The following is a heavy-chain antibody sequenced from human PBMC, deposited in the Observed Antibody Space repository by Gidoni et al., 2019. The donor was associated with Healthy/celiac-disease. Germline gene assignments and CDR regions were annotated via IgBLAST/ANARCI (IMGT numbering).Heavy chain of an antibody. CDR2: ISSSSSYI. J-gene: IGHJ3*02. D-gene: IGHD1-7*01. CDR1: GVTFRSYS. V-gene: IGHV3-21*01. CDR3: ARDSSLTGTTNAFDI. Sequence: EVQLVESGGGLVKPGGSLRLSCAASGVTFRSYSMNWVRQAPGKGLGGVSSISSSSSYIYYADSVKGRFTISRDNAKNSLYLQMNSLRAEDTAVYYCARDSSLTGTTNAFDIWGQGTMVTVSS.